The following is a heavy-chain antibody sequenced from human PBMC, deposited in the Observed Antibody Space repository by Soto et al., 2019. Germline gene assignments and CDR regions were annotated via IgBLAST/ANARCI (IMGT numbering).Heavy chain of an antibody. Sequence: QVQLQESGPGLVKPSQTLSLTCTVSGGSISSGGYYWSWIRQHPGKGLEWIGYIYYSGSTYYNPSLKSRVTISVDTSKNQFSLKLSSVTAADTAVYYCARVDPLLGSSKWSPQYYYYYYMDVWGKGTTVTVSS. CDR1: GGSISSGGYY. J-gene: IGHJ6*03. V-gene: IGHV4-31*03. CDR2: IYYSGST. D-gene: IGHD2-2*01. CDR3: ARVDPLLGSSKWSPQYYYYYYMDV.